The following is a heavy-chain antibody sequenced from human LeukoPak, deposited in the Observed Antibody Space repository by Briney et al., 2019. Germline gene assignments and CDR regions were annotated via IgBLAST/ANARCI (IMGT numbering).Heavy chain of an antibody. V-gene: IGHV4-34*01. Sequence: PSGTLSLTCAVYGGSFSGYYWSWIRQPPGKGLEWIGEINNWGSTNYNPSLKSRVTISVDTSKNQFSLKLSSVTAADTAVYYCARSRDYYGSGSYFADAFDIWGQGTLVTVSS. D-gene: IGHD3-10*01. CDR1: GGSFSGYY. J-gene: IGHJ3*02. CDR2: INNWGST. CDR3: ARSRDYYGSGSYFADAFDI.